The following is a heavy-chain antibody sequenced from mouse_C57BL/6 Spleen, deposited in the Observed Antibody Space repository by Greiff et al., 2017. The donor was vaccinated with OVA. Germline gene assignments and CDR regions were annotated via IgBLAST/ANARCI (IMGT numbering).Heavy chain of an antibody. CDR2: IYPGDGDT. J-gene: IGHJ2*01. CDR1: GYAFSSSW. CDR3: ARLGPFDY. V-gene: IGHV1-82*01. D-gene: IGHD4-1*01. Sequence: LEESGPELVKPGASVKISCKASGYAFSSSWMNWVKQRPGKGLEWIGRIYPGDGDTNYNGKFKGKATLTADKSSSTAYMQLSSLTSEDSAVYFCARLGPFDYWGQGTTLTVSS.